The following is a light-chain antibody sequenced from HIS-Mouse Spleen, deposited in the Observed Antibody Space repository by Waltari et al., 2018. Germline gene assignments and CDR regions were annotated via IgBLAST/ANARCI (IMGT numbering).Light chain of an antibody. V-gene: IGLV1-47*01. CDR2: RNN. CDR1: TPNIGRNY. Sequence: QSVLTQPHSASGTPGQRVTISCSGSTPNIGRNYVYWYQQLPGTAPKLLIYRNNQRPSGVPDRFSGSKSGTSASLAISGLRSEDEADYYCAAWDDSLSGYVFGTGTKVTVL. J-gene: IGLJ1*01. CDR3: AAWDDSLSGYV.